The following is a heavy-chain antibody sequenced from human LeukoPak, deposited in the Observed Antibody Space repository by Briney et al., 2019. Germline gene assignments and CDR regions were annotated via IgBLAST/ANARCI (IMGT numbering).Heavy chain of an antibody. V-gene: IGHV1-69*05. D-gene: IGHD3-9*01. J-gene: IGHJ6*03. Sequence: GASVKVSCKASGGTFSSYAISWVRQAPGQGLEWMGGIIPIFGTANYAQKFQGRVTITTDESTSTAYMELSSLRSGDTAVYYCAEGPILTGYYSDYYYYYYMDVWGKGTTVTVSS. CDR1: GGTFSSYA. CDR3: AEGPILTGYYSDYYYYYYMDV. CDR2: IIPIFGTA.